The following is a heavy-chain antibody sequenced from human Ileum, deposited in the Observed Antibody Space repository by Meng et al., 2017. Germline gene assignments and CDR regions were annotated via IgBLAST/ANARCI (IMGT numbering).Heavy chain of an antibody. CDR2: INHSGGT. J-gene: IGHJ4*02. Sequence: SETLSLTCAVYGGSFSGYYWSWIRQPPGKGLEWIGEINHSGGTNYNPSLKSRVTISVDTSKNQFSLKLSSVTAADTAVYYCARGSANIHSPDYWGQGTLVTVSS. D-gene: IGHD1/OR15-1a*01. CDR1: GGSFSGYY. CDR3: ARGSANIHSPDY. V-gene: IGHV4-34*01.